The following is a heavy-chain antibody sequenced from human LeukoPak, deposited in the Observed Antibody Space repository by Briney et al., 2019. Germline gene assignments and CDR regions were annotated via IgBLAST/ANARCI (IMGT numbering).Heavy chain of an antibody. Sequence: GGSLRLSCAASGFTFSDYYMSWIRQAPGKGLEWISYISSSSNYTNYADSVKGRFTISRDNAKNSLYLQMNSLRAEDTAVYYCARIINSGSYYNPQFAYWGQGTLVTVSS. D-gene: IGHD3-10*01. CDR1: GFTFSDYY. J-gene: IGHJ4*02. CDR2: ISSSSNYT. V-gene: IGHV3-11*03. CDR3: ARIINSGSYYNPQFAY.